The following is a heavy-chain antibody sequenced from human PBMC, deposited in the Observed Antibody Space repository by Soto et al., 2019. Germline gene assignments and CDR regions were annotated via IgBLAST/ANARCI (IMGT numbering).Heavy chain of an antibody. CDR1: GFTFSSYE. Sequence: EVQLVESGGGLVQPGGSLRLSCAASGFTFSSYEMNWVRQAPGKGLEWVSYISSSGSTIYYADSVKGRFTISRDNAKNSLYLQMSSLRAEDTAVYYCAREIKGSGCDYWGQGTLVTVSS. V-gene: IGHV3-48*03. D-gene: IGHD6-19*01. CDR2: ISSSGSTI. CDR3: AREIKGSGCDY. J-gene: IGHJ4*02.